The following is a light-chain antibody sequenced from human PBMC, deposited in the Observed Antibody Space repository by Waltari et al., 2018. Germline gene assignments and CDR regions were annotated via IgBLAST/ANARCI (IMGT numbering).Light chain of an antibody. CDR3: QQYGSSILYT. CDR1: QSLTKRY. CDR2: GAS. J-gene: IGKJ2*01. V-gene: IGKV3-20*01. Sequence: ATLSCRASQSLTKRYLAWYQQKPGQAPRLLIYGASNRAAGIPDRFSGSGSGTDFTLTIDRLEPEDFAVYYCQQYGSSILYTFGQGTKLEIK.